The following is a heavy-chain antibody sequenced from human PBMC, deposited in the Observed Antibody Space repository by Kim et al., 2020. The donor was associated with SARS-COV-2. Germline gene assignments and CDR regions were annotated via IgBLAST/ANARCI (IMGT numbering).Heavy chain of an antibody. CDR3: ARDSDGTGRGVEY. J-gene: IGHJ4*02. CDR1: GFTFNSYS. V-gene: IGHV3-48*02. Sequence: GGSLRLSCAASGFTFNSYSMNWVRQPPGKGLEWVSYINGISRTIHYAGSVKGRFTISRDNAKNLLYLQMNGLRDEDTAVYFCARDSDGTGRGVEYWGQG. D-gene: IGHD2-15*01. CDR2: INGISRTI.